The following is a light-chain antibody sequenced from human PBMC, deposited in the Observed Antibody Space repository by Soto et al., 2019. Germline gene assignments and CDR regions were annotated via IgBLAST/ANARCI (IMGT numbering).Light chain of an antibody. Sequence: QSALTQPASVSGSPGQSITISCTGTSSDVGGHYYVSWYQHHPGKAPKLIIYEVTIRPSGVSNRFSGSKSGNTASLTISGLQAEDEAYYYCSSYTTSAPYVFGSGTKLTVL. CDR3: SSYTTSAPYV. J-gene: IGLJ1*01. CDR1: SSDVGGHYY. CDR2: EVT. V-gene: IGLV2-14*01.